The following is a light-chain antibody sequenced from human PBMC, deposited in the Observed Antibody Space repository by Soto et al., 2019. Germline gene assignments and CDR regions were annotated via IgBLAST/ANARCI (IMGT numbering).Light chain of an antibody. CDR1: QSVSSN. J-gene: IGKJ1*01. CDR3: QHYNNWPPTWT. Sequence: EIVMTQSPATLSVSPGERATLSCRASQSVSSNLAWYQQKPGQAPRLLIYGASTRATGIPARFSGSGSGTEFTLTISSLQSEDFAVYYCQHYNNWPPTWTFGQGTKVDI. V-gene: IGKV3-15*01. CDR2: GAS.